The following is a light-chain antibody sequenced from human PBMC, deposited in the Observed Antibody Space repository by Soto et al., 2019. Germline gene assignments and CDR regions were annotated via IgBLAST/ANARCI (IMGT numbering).Light chain of an antibody. J-gene: IGKJ3*01. CDR1: QSIGSY. V-gene: IGKV3-11*01. CDR2: DAS. Sequence: EIVLTQSPATLSLSLGERATLSYRASQSIGSYLAWYQHKLGQPPRLLIYDASNRATGIPVRFSGSGSGADFTLTISSLEPEDFAVYYCQQRSTWPPFSFGPGTKVDIK. CDR3: QQRSTWPPFS.